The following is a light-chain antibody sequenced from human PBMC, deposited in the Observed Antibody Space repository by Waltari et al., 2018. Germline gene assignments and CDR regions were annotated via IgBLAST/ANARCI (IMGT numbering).Light chain of an antibody. CDR1: SSNIGSNP. CDR2: RNN. CDR3: AAWDDSLEEV. Sequence: QRVTISCSGSSSNIGSNPVYWYQQLPGMAPTLLIYRNNQRPSGVPDRFSGSKSGTSASLAISGLRSEDEAHYYCAAWDDSLEEVFGGGTKLTVL. J-gene: IGLJ2*01. V-gene: IGLV1-47*01.